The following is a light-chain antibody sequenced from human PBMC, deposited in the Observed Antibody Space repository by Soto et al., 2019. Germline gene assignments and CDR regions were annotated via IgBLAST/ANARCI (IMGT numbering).Light chain of an antibody. CDR3: QQRLNWPPN. J-gene: IGKJ1*01. V-gene: IGKV3-11*01. CDR1: QSVTNY. CDR2: DAS. Sequence: EIFLTQSPDTLSLSPGERATLSCRATQSVTNYIARYQQRPGQAPRLLIYDASNRASGVPAKFSGSGSGTNFTLTISDLEPADFGLYYCQQRLNWPPNFGQGTKVDIK.